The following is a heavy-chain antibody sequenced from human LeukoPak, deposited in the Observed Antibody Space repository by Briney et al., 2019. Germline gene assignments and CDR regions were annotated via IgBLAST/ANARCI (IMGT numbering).Heavy chain of an antibody. V-gene: IGHV1-69*05. CDR1: GGTFSSYA. CDR3: ARAIAVAGMKAVFDY. Sequence: SVKVSCKASGGTFSSYAISWVRQAPGRGLEWMGRIIPIFGTANYAQKFQGRVTITTDESTSTAYMELSSLRSEDTAVYYCARAIAVAGMKAVFDYWGQGTLVTVSS. CDR2: IIPIFGTA. J-gene: IGHJ4*02. D-gene: IGHD6-19*01.